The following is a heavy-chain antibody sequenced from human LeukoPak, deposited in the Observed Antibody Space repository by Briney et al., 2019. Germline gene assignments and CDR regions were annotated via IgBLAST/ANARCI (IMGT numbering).Heavy chain of an antibody. Sequence: QAGGSLRLSCAASGFTFDDYAMHWVRQAPGKGLEWVSGITWNSGSIGYADSVKGRFTISRDNAKNSLYLQMNSLRAEGTALYYCTKDSGRYCSGGNCYDNWFDPWGQGTLVTVSS. CDR3: TKDSGRYCSGGNCYDNWFDP. J-gene: IGHJ5*02. CDR1: GFTFDDYA. V-gene: IGHV3-9*01. CDR2: ITWNSGSI. D-gene: IGHD2-15*01.